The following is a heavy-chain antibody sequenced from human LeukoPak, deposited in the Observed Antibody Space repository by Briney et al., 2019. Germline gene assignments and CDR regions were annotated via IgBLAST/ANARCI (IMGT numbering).Heavy chain of an antibody. J-gene: IGHJ6*03. V-gene: IGHV1-2*02. Sequence: ASVKVSCKPSGYTFTVYYIHWVRQAPRQGLEWMGWINPTSGATNYAPTMQGRVTMTRETSSSPAYSELNSLKSDDTAVYFCARGVVAATFYYYMDVWGKGTTVTVSS. CDR3: ARGVVAATFYYYMDV. D-gene: IGHD2-15*01. CDR2: INPTSGAT. CDR1: GYTFTVYY.